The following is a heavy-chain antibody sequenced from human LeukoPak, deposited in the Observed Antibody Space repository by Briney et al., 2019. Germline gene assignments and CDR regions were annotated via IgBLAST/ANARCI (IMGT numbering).Heavy chain of an antibody. V-gene: IGHV3-48*01. Sequence: GGSLRLSCAASGFTFSSYSMNWVRQAPGKGLEWVSYISSSSSTIYYADSVKGRFTISRDNDKNSLYLQMNSLRAEDTAVYYCARLRLGYYDFWSGYRWGQGTLVTVSS. CDR1: GFTFSSYS. D-gene: IGHD3-3*01. CDR3: ARLRLGYYDFWSGYR. J-gene: IGHJ4*02. CDR2: ISSSSSTI.